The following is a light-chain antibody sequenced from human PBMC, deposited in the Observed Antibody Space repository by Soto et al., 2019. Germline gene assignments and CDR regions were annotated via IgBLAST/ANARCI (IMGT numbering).Light chain of an antibody. V-gene: IGLV6-57*02. CDR2: EDN. CDR3: QSYDSDSQGV. CDR1: GGGIASNY. Sequence: NFMLTQPHSVSDSPGKTVTISCTGSGGGIASNYVQWYQQRPGSAPTIVIFEDNQRPSGVPDRFSGSIDTSSNSASLTISGLKTEDEADYYCQSYDSDSQGVFGGGTKLTVL. J-gene: IGLJ3*02.